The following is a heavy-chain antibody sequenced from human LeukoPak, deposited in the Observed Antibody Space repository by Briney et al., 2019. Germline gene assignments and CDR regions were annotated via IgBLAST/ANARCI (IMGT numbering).Heavy chain of an antibody. CDR2: IIPIFGTA. V-gene: IGHV1-69*06. CDR3: ARSMIAVAGTLPRPDYYYYMDV. Sequence: SVKVSCKASGGTFSSYAISWVRQAPGQGLEWMGGIIPIFGTANYAQKFQGRVTITADKSTSTAYMELSSLRSEDTAVYYCARSMIAVAGTLPRPDYYYYMDVWGKGTTVTVPS. D-gene: IGHD6-19*01. J-gene: IGHJ6*03. CDR1: GGTFSSYA.